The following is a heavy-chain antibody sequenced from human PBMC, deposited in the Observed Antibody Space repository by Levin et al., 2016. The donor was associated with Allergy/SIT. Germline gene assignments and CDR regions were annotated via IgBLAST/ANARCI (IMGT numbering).Heavy chain of an antibody. Sequence: GEFLKISCVASGFTFRSYDMSWVRQAPGKGLEWVSSFRVSDGNTFYTDSVKGRFTISRDNAKNSLYLQMNSLRADDTAVYYCARDPPIAARPGYYYGMDFWGQGTTVTVSS. CDR2: FRVSDGNT. D-gene: IGHD6-6*01. V-gene: IGHV3-23*01. J-gene: IGHJ6*02. CDR1: GFTFRSYD. CDR3: ARDPPIAARPGYYYGMDF.